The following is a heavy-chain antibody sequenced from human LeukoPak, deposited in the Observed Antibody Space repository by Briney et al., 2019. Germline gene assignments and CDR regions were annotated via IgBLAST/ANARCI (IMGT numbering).Heavy chain of an antibody. CDR2: IYYSGST. CDR1: GGSISSYY. Sequence: PSETLSLTCTVSGGSISSYYWSWIRQPPGKGLEWIGYIYYSGSTNYNPSLKSRVTISVDTSKNQFSLKLSSVTAADTAVYYCARSYCSSTSCYRPSPMDVWGKGTTVTVSS. J-gene: IGHJ6*03. V-gene: IGHV4-59*01. D-gene: IGHD2-2*02. CDR3: ARSYCSSTSCYRPSPMDV.